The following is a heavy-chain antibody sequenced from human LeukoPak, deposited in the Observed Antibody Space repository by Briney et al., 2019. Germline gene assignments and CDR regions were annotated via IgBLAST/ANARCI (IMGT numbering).Heavy chain of an antibody. D-gene: IGHD6-13*01. J-gene: IGHJ4*02. V-gene: IGHV3-23*01. CDR2: VSGSGAAT. CDR3: AKIPYSSSSYDY. Sequence: GGSLRLSCIASGFAFSSNAMSWVRQAPGKGLEWVSSVSGSGAATYSADSVRGRFTISRDNSQNTVYLQMNSLRADDTGVYYCAKIPYSSSSYDYWGQGTLVTVSS. CDR1: GFAFSSNA.